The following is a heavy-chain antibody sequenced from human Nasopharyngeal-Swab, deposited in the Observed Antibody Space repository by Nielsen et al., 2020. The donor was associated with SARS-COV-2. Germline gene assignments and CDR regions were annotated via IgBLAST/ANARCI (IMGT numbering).Heavy chain of an antibody. CDR3: AKVARDIVVVPAAMKAYYYYGMDV. V-gene: IGHV3-23*01. J-gene: IGHJ6*02. D-gene: IGHD2-2*01. CDR2: ISGSGGST. Sequence: WIRQPPGKGLEWVSAISGSGGSTYYADSVKGRFTISRDNSKNTLYLQMNGLRAEDTAVYYCAKVARDIVVVPAAMKAYYYYGMDVWGQGTTVTVSS.